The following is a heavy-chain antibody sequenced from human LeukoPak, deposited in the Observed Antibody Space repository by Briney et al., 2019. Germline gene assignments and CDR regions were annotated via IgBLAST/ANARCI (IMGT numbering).Heavy chain of an antibody. CDR3: AREHHYDSSGYFGY. CDR2: ISSSSSTI. D-gene: IGHD3-22*01. J-gene: IGHJ4*02. Sequence: GGSLRLSCAASGFTFSIYSMNWVRQAPGKGLEWVSYISSSSSTIYYADSVKGRFTISRDNAKNSLYLQMNSLRAEDTAVYYCAREHHYDSSGYFGYWGQGTLVTVSS. V-gene: IGHV3-48*01. CDR1: GFTFSIYS.